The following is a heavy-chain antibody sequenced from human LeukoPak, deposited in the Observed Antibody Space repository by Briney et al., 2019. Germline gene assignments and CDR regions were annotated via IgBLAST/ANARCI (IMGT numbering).Heavy chain of an antibody. Sequence: PGGSLRLSCAASGFTFSSYWMHWVRQAPGKGLVWVSSIKSDGSRTSYVDSVKGRFTISRDDARNTLYVQMNSLRAEDTAMYYCARGIIAEMSVAFDMWGQGTMVTVSS. CDR2: IKSDGSRT. CDR1: GFTFSSYW. D-gene: IGHD3-3*01. CDR3: ARGIIAEMSVAFDM. J-gene: IGHJ3*02. V-gene: IGHV3-74*01.